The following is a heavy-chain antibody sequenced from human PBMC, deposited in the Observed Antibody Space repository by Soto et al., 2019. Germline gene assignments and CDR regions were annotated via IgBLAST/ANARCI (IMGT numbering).Heavy chain of an antibody. CDR3: TKSDGCGGGACYTGTYYYFDV. V-gene: IGHV3-23*01. Sequence: GSLRLSCAASGFPSSTYALNWVRQAPGKGPEWVSTISESGHHTHYADSVKGRFTISRDKTKNTLSLQKNSLRVDDTAIYYCTKSDGCGGGACYTGTYYYFDVWGRGTLVTVSS. CDR1: GFPSSTYA. CDR2: ISESGHHT. D-gene: IGHD3-16*02. J-gene: IGHJ2*01.